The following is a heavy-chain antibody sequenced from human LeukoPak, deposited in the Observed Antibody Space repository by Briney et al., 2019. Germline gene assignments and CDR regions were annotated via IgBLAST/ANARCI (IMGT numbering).Heavy chain of an antibody. CDR1: GYTFTSYG. CDR3: ARRPSGYCSSTRCYVAGIDY. Sequence: ASVKVSCKASGYTFTSYGISWVRQAPGQGLEWMGWISAYNGNTNDAQKFQGRVTMTTDTSTRTAYMELSSLRSEDTAVYYCARRPSGYCSSTRCYVAGIDYWGQGSLVTVSS. CDR2: ISAYNGNT. D-gene: IGHD2-2*01. V-gene: IGHV1-18*01. J-gene: IGHJ4*02.